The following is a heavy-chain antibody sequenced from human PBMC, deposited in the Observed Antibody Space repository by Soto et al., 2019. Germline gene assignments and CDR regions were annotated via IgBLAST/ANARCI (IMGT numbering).Heavy chain of an antibody. D-gene: IGHD3-10*01. Sequence: VGSLRLSCAASGFTFSSYWMSWVRQAPGKGLEWVANIKQDGSEKYYVDSVKGRFTISRDNAKNSLYLQMNSLRAEDTAVYYCARRHYYGSGSYLYWGQGTLVTVSS. V-gene: IGHV3-7*01. CDR1: GFTFSSYW. J-gene: IGHJ4*02. CDR2: IKQDGSEK. CDR3: ARRHYYGSGSYLY.